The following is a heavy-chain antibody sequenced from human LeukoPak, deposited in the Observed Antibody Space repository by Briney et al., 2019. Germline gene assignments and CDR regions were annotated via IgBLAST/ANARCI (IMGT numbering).Heavy chain of an antibody. CDR3: ARSRSMSMHVKNLLY. V-gene: IGHV3-21*01. CDR1: GFTLSSYA. Sequence: GRSLRLSCAASGFTLSSYAMSWVRHVPGKGLEWVSSISGSDNYIYYADSVAGRFTVSTDDAHNSLLLQMDSLRAEDTAIYYCARSRSMSMHVKNLLYWGQGSLVTVPS. J-gene: IGHJ4*02. CDR2: ISGSDNYI. D-gene: IGHD1-26*01.